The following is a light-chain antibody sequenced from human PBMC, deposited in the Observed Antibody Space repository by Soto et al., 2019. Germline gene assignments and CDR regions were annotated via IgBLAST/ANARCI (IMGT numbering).Light chain of an antibody. CDR2: EVS. V-gene: IGLV2-14*01. J-gene: IGLJ1*01. CDR1: RSDVGNHKY. CDR3: FSYSSSGTYV. Sequence: QSALTQPASVSGSPGQSITISCTGTRSDVGNHKYVSWYQQHPGNAPKLMIYEVSNRPSGVYNRFSGSKSGNTASLTSSGLQSEDETEYYCFSYSSSGTYVFGTGTKLTVL.